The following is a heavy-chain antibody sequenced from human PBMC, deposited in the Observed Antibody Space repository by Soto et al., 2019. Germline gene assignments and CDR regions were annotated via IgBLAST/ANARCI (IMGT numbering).Heavy chain of an antibody. CDR1: GGSISSYY. V-gene: IGHV4-59*01. J-gene: IGHJ5*02. CDR2: IYYSGST. D-gene: IGHD3-3*02. Sequence: QVQLQESGPGLVKPSETLSLTCTVSGGSISSYYWSWIRQPPGKGLEWIGFIYYSGSTNYRPSLKSRVTISVDTSKNQFPLKLSSVTAADTAVYYCARELGRSWFDPWGQGTLVTVSS. CDR3: ARELGRSWFDP.